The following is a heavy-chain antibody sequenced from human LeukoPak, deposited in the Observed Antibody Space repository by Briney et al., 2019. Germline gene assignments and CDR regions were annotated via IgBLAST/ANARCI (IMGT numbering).Heavy chain of an antibody. Sequence: SETLSLTCTVSGGSFSSYYWSWIRQPPGKGLEWIGYIYYSGSTNHNPSLNSRLTISIHTSKNQLSLKLTSVTAADTAVYYCARADSSGSTYTLDYWGQGTLVTVSS. CDR1: GGSFSSYY. J-gene: IGHJ4*02. CDR3: ARADSSGSTYTLDY. CDR2: IYYSGST. D-gene: IGHD6-19*01. V-gene: IGHV4-59*01.